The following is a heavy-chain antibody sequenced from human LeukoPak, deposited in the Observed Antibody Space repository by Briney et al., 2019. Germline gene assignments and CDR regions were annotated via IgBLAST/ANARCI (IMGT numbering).Heavy chain of an antibody. D-gene: IGHD5-18*01. CDR1: GYTFTGYY. CDR3: ARDRTENYGYGRYYYYYMDV. V-gene: IGHV1-2*02. CDR2: INPNSGGT. Sequence: ASVKVSCKASGYTFTGYYMHWVRQAPGQGLEWTGWINPNSGGTNYAQKFQGRVTMTRDTSISTAYMELSRLRSDDTAVYYCARDRTENYGYGRYYYYYMDVWGKGTTVTVSS. J-gene: IGHJ6*03.